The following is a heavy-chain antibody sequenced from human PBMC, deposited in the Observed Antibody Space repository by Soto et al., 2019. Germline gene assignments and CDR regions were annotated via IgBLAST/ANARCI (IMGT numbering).Heavy chain of an antibody. J-gene: IGHJ6*02. CDR1: GGTFSSYA. D-gene: IGHD3-22*01. Sequence: SVKVSCKASGGTFSSYAISWVRQAPGQGLEWMGGIIPIFGTANYAQKFQGRVTITADESTSTAYMELSSLRSEDTAVYYCARHITYYYDSSGDPGDGMDVWGQGTTVTVSS. CDR2: IIPIFGTA. V-gene: IGHV1-69*13. CDR3: ARHITYYYDSSGDPGDGMDV.